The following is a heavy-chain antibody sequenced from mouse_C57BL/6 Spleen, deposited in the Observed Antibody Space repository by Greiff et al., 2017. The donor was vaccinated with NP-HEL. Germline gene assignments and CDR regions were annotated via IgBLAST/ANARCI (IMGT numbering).Heavy chain of an antibody. CDR2: ISYSGST. Sequence: VQLKQSGPGLAKPSQTLSLTCSVTGYSITSDYWNWVRKFPGNKLEYMGYISYSGSTYYNPSLKSRISIFRDTSKNQYYLQLNAVTTEDTGTYYCARSPYSNYGYFGVWGTGTTVTVSS. CDR1: GYSITSDY. CDR3: ARSPYSNYGYFGV. V-gene: IGHV3-8*01. D-gene: IGHD2-5*01. J-gene: IGHJ1*03.